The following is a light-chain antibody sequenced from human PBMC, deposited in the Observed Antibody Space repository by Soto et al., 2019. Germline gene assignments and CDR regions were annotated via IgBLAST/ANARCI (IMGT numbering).Light chain of an antibody. V-gene: IGKV3-20*01. Sequence: EIVLTQSPTTLSLSPGEGATLSCRASQRLLSSSLVWYQQRPGQAPRLLIYDAATRAPGIPDRFSGSGSGTDFILTISRVEPEDFAVYYCQQFGRSVTFGGGTKVEI. CDR2: DAA. J-gene: IGKJ4*01. CDR3: QQFGRSVT. CDR1: QRLLSSS.